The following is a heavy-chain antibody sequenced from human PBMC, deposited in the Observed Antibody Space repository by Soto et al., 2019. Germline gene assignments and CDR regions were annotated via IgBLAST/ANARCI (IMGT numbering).Heavy chain of an antibody. CDR3: ARVLPMVRGVILLISTYMDV. Sequence: QVQLQQWGAGLLKPSETLSLTCAVYGGSFSGYYWSWIRQPPGKGLEWIGEINHSGSTNYNPSLKSRVTISVDTSKNQFSLKLSSVTAADTAVYYCARVLPMVRGVILLISTYMDVWGKGTTVTVSS. V-gene: IGHV4-34*01. CDR1: GGSFSGYY. D-gene: IGHD3-10*01. CDR2: INHSGST. J-gene: IGHJ6*03.